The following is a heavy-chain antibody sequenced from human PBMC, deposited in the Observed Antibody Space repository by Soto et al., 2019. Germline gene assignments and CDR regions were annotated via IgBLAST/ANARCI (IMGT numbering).Heavy chain of an antibody. V-gene: IGHV3-23*01. D-gene: IGHD2-2*02. Sequence: EVQLLESGGGLVQPGGSLRLSCAASGFTFSSYAMSWVRQAPGKGLEWVSAISGSGGSTYYADSVKGRFTISRDNSKNTLYPQMNSLRAEDTAVYYCTKDQHCSTTSCYTAPYGMDVWGQGTTVTVSS. J-gene: IGHJ6*02. CDR1: GFTFSSYA. CDR2: ISGSGGST. CDR3: TKDQHCSTTSCYTAPYGMDV.